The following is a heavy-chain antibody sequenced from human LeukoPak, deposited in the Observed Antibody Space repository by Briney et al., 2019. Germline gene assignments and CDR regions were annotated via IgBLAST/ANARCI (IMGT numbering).Heavy chain of an antibody. J-gene: IGHJ5*02. CDR3: AKVGAGYSSSP. Sequence: GGSLRLSCAASGFSFNNYDIHWVRQASGKGLEWVSAIDSAGDTYYPGSVKGRFIISRDISENALFLQMNSLRVEDTAVYYCAKVGAGYSSSPWGQGTLVTVSS. CDR1: GFSFNNYD. CDR2: IDSAGDT. D-gene: IGHD6-13*01. V-gene: IGHV3-13*01.